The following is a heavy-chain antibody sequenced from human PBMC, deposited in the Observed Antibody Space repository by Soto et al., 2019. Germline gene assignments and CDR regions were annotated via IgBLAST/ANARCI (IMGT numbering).Heavy chain of an antibody. Sequence: SETLSLSCAVSGGSISSSNWWSWVRQPPGKGLEWIGEIYHSGSTTYNPSLKSRVTISVDTSKNQFSLKLSSVTAADTAVYYCARRPLGYDYVRQTWRAVGDSFDIRCRGPMVT. CDR1: GGSISSSNW. CDR3: ARRPLGYDYVRQTWRAVGDSFDI. CDR2: IYHSGST. V-gene: IGHV4-4*02. J-gene: IGHJ3*02. D-gene: IGHD3-16*01.